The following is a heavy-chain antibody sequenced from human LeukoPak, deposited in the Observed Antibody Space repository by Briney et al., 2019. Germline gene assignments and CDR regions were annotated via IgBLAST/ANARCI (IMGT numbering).Heavy chain of an antibody. Sequence: ASVKVSCKASGYTFTGYYMRWVRQAPGQGLEWMGRVNPNSGGTNYAQKFQGRVTMTRDTSISTAYMELSRLRSDDTAVYHCARDQKIVVVTAILDYWGQGTLVTVSS. V-gene: IGHV1-2*06. J-gene: IGHJ4*02. D-gene: IGHD2-21*02. CDR3: ARDQKIVVVTAILDY. CDR2: VNPNSGGT. CDR1: GYTFTGYY.